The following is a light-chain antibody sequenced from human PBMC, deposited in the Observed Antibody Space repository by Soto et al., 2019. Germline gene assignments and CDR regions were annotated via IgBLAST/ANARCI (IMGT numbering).Light chain of an antibody. CDR3: QQYNNWPPWT. V-gene: IGKV3-15*01. Sequence: IVMTQYPCTLSVSQEERATLSCRASQSVSSNLAWYQQKPGQAPRLLIYGASTRATGIPARFSGSGSGTEFTLTISSLQSEDFAVYYCQQYNNWPPWTFGQGTMVDVK. CDR2: GAS. J-gene: IGKJ1*01. CDR1: QSVSSN.